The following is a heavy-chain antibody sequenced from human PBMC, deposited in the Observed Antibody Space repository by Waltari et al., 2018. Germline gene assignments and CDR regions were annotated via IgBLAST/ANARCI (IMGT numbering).Heavy chain of an antibody. CDR3: AKGADPTRRYYGMDV. V-gene: IGHV3-9*01. CDR2: ISWNSGSI. J-gene: IGHJ6*02. CDR1: GFTFDDYA. Sequence: EVQLVESGGGLVQPGRSLRLSCAASGFTFDDYALPWVRQAPGKGLEWVSGISWNSGSIGYADSVKGRFTISRDNAKNSLYLQMNSLRAEDTALYYCAKGADPTRRYYGMDVWGQGTTVTVSS.